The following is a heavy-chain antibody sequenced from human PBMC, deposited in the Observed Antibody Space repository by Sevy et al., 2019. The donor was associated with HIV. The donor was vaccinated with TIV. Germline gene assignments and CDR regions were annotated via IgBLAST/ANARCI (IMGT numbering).Heavy chain of an antibody. Sequence: ASLKVSCKVSGYTLTELSMHWVRQAPGKGLEWMGGFDPEDGETIYAQKFQGRVTMTEDTSTDTAYMELSSLRSEDTAVYYCATAARQSSGSGSYRGGMDVWGQGTTVTVSS. CDR1: GYTLTELS. J-gene: IGHJ6*02. V-gene: IGHV1-24*01. CDR2: FDPEDGET. D-gene: IGHD3-10*01. CDR3: ATAARQSSGSGSYRGGMDV.